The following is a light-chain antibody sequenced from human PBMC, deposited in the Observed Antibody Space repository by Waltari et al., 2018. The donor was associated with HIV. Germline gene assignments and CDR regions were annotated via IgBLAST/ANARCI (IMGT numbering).Light chain of an antibody. Sequence: QSLLTQPPSVSATPGQRITISCTGTKSTIGAGHDVHWYRQLPGTAPRLLIFANSNRPSGVPDRISGSKSTASASLAITGLQAEDEGYYYCQSSDIRLHGLWVFGGGTKVTVL. CDR2: ANS. V-gene: IGLV1-40*01. CDR3: QSSDIRLHGLWV. J-gene: IGLJ3*02. CDR1: KSTIGAGHD.